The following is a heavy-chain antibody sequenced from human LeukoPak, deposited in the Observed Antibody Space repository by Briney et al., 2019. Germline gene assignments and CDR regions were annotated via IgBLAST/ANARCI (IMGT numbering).Heavy chain of an antibody. V-gene: IGHV4-34*01. CDR2: INHGGST. Sequence: SETLSLTCAVSGGSFSGHYWNWIRQPPGKGLEWIGEINHGGSTNYNPSLKSRVTISVDTSKNQFSLKLSSVTAADTAVYYCARAKWELLRDWGQGTLVTVSS. CDR1: GGSFSGHY. D-gene: IGHD1-26*01. CDR3: ARAKWELLRD. J-gene: IGHJ4*02.